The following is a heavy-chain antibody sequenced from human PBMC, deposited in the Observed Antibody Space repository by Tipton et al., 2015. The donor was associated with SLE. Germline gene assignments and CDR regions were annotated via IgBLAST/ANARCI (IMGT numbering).Heavy chain of an antibody. CDR3: ARGGRLVEGPMDV. V-gene: IGHV4-61*02. Sequence: TLSLTCTVSGGSISSGSYYWSWIRQPAGKGLEWIGRIYTSGSTNYNPSLKSRVTISVDTSKNQFSLKPSSVTAADTAVYYCARGGRLVEGPMDVWGKGTTVTVSS. D-gene: IGHD6-19*01. CDR1: GGSISSGSYY. J-gene: IGHJ6*03. CDR2: IYTSGST.